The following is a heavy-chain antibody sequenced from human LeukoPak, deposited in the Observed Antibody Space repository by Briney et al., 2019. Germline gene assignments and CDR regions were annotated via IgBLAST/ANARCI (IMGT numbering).Heavy chain of an antibody. V-gene: IGHV1-3*01. Sequence: ASVKVSCKASGYTCTSYAMHWVRQAPGQRLEWMGWINAGNGNTKYSQKFQGRVTITRDTSASTAYMELSSLRSEDTAVYYCAREGSIVAFDIWGQGTMVTVSS. CDR3: AREGSIVAFDI. CDR1: GYTCTSYA. CDR2: INAGNGNT. D-gene: IGHD3-16*02. J-gene: IGHJ3*02.